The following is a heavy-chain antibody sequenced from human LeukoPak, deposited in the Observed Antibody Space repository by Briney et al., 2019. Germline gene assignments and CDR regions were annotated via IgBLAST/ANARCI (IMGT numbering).Heavy chain of an antibody. CDR2: IIPIFGTA. CDR3: ARVWSGYSLGSWFDP. V-gene: IGHV1-69*05. Sequence: SVKVSCKASGGTFSSYAISWVRQAPGQGLEWMGRIIPIFGTANYAQKFQGRVTITTDESTSIAYMELSSLRSEDTAVYYCARVWSGYSLGSWFDPWGQGTLVTVSS. CDR1: GGTFSSYA. J-gene: IGHJ5*02. D-gene: IGHD3-3*01.